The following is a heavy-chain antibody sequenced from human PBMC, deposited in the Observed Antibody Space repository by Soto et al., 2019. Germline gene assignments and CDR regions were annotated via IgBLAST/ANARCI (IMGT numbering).Heavy chain of an antibody. Sequence: LRPSCTASGVVLRRYWISWVRQAPAHGLEWVANINQDGSEKDYVDTVTGRFIISRDMAENALYLQMNTLRAQDTAIIYCATDGVAAHLYLDKWGHGSLVTFS. CDR2: INQDGSEK. J-gene: IGHJ4*01. CDR1: GVVLRRYW. V-gene: IGHV3-7*01. D-gene: IGHD6-25*01. CDR3: ATDGVAAHLYLDK.